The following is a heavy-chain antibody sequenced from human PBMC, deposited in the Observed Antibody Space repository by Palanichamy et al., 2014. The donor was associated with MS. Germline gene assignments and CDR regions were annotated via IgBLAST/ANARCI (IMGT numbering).Heavy chain of an antibody. D-gene: IGHD3-16*01. CDR3: ARGGPSSKYFDY. J-gene: IGHJ4*02. CDR2: IYNSGST. Sequence: QVQLQESGPGLVKPSETLSLTCTVSGGSISSDYWSRIRQPPGKGLEWIGYIYNSGSTNYNSSLQSRVTMSLDTSKNQFSLKLSSVTAADTAAYYCARGGPSSKYFDYWGQGTLVTVSS. V-gene: IGHV4-59*01. CDR1: GGSISSDY.